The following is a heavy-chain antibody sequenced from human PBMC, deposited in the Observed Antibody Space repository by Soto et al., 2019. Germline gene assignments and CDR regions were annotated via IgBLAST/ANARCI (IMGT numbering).Heavy chain of an antibody. CDR2: IYYSGST. J-gene: IGHJ6*02. CDR1: GGSISSGDYY. D-gene: IGHD3-3*01. CDR3: AQEPVSITIFGVNGMDV. Sequence: SETLSLTCTVSGGSISSGDYYWSWIRQPPGKGLEWIGYIYYSGSTYYNPSLKSRVTISVDTSKNQFSLKLSSVTAADTAVYYCAQEPVSITIFGVNGMDVWGQGTTVTVSS. V-gene: IGHV4-30-4*01.